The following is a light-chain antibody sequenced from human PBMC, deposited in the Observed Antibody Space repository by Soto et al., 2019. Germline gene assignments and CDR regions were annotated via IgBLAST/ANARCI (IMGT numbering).Light chain of an antibody. Sequence: QSLLKQPPSVSAAPGQKFTISCSGSISNIGRNSVSWYQQLPGTAPKLLIYDSNKRASWIPDRFSGSKSGTSATLAITGLQTGDEADYYCGTWDSSLNAYVFGTGTKVTVL. J-gene: IGLJ1*01. V-gene: IGLV1-51*01. CDR1: ISNIGRNS. CDR3: GTWDSSLNAYV. CDR2: DSN.